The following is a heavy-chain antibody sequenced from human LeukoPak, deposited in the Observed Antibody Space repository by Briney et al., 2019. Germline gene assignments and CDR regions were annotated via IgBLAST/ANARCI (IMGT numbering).Heavy chain of an antibody. CDR2: INHSGST. CDR1: GGSFSGYY. D-gene: IGHD2-15*01. V-gene: IGHV4-34*01. J-gene: IGHJ6*02. CDR3: ARVFCSGGSCYSYYYYYYGMDV. Sequence: SETLSLTCAVYGGSFSGYYWSWIRQPPGKGLEWIGEINHSGSTNYNPSLKSRVTISVDTSKNQFSLKLSSVTAADTAVYYCARVFCSGGSCYSYYYYYYGMDVWGQGTTVTVSS.